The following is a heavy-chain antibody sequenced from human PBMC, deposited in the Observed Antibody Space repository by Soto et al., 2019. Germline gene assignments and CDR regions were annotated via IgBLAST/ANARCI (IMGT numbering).Heavy chain of an antibody. CDR3: AADPYYYGSGSYYPSHFDP. CDR1: GFTFTSSA. Sequence: SVKVSCKASGFTFTSSAMQWVRQARGQRLEWIGWIVVGSGNTNYAQKFQERVTITRDMSTSTAYMELSSLRSEDTAVYYRAADPYYYGSGSYYPSHFDPWGQGTLVTVSS. V-gene: IGHV1-58*02. CDR2: IVVGSGNT. D-gene: IGHD3-10*01. J-gene: IGHJ5*02.